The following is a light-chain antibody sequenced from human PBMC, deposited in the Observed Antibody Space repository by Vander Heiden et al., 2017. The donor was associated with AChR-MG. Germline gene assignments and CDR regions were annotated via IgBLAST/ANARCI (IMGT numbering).Light chain of an antibody. V-gene: IGKV3-15*01. CDR2: GAS. J-gene: IGKJ1*01. Sequence: ETVMTQSPATLSVSPGERVTLSGRASQSVSSSLAWYQQKPGQAPRLLIYGASTRATGIPARFSGSGSGTEFTLTISSLQSEDFAVYYCQHYNNWPPSWGFGQGTKVEIK. CDR1: QSVSSS. CDR3: QHYNNWPPSWG.